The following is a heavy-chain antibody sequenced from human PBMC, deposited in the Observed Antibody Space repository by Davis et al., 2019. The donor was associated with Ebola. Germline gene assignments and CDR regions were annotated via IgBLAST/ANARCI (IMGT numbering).Heavy chain of an antibody. CDR2: INPNSGGT. J-gene: IGHJ6*02. CDR1: GYTFTGYY. D-gene: IGHD2-15*01. CDR3: AREEIVVVVAATYYYYGMDV. V-gene: IGHV1-2*06. Sequence: AASVKVSCKASGYTFTGYYMHWVRQAPGQGLEWMGRINPNSGGTNYAQKFQGRVTMTRDTSISTAYMELSRLRSDDTAVYYCAREEIVVVVAATYYYYGMDVWGQGTTVTVSS.